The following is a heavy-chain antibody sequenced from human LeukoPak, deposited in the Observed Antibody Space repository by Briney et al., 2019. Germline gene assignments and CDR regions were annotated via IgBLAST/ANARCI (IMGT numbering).Heavy chain of an antibody. CDR1: GYTFTSYD. V-gene: IGHV1-8*01. J-gene: IGHJ4*02. CDR3: ARTLTYGDYDFDY. CDR2: MNPNSGNT. Sequence: ASVKVSCKASGYTFTSYDINWVRQATGQGLEWMGWMNPNSGNTGYAQKFQGRVTMTRDTSISTAYMELNSLRSEDTVVYYCARTLTYGDYDFDYWGQGTLVTVSS. D-gene: IGHD4-17*01.